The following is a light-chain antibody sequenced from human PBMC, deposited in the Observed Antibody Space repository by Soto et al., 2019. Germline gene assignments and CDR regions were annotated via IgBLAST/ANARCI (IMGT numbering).Light chain of an antibody. CDR3: QEYFQWPPGM. Sequence: IVVTQSPATLSASPGERVTLTGRASQFVSTRLAWYQQRPGKVPRLLIYDAYTRALGISARFSGSGSGTEFTLTISSLQSEDFALYYCQEYFQWPPGMFGPGTKVDIK. V-gene: IGKV3-15*01. J-gene: IGKJ1*01. CDR1: QFVSTR. CDR2: DAY.